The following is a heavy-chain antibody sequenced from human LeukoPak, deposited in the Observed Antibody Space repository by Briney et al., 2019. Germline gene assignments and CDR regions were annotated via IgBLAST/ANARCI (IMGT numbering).Heavy chain of an antibody. Sequence: GGSLRLSCAASGFTFSSYAMSWARQAPGKGLEWVSAISGSGGSTYYADSVKGRFTISRDNSKNTLYLQMNSLRAEDTAVYYCAKDSRVRIAAATFPYGMDVWGQGTTVTVSS. CDR2: ISGSGGST. CDR1: GFTFSSYA. V-gene: IGHV3-23*01. CDR3: AKDSRVRIAAATFPYGMDV. J-gene: IGHJ6*02. D-gene: IGHD6-13*01.